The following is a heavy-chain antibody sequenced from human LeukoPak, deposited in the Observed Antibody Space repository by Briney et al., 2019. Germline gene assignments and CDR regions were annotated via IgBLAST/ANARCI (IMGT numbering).Heavy chain of an antibody. J-gene: IGHJ5*02. V-gene: IGHV1-18*01. CDR3: VREENWFDP. CDR2: ISGYSDNT. Sequence: GASVKVSCKAAGYTFTSYGIGWVRQAPGQGLEWMGWISGYSDNTNYAQNLQDRVTMTTDTSTSTAYMELRSLRSDDTAVYYCVREENWFDPWGQGTLVTVSS. CDR1: GYTFTSYG.